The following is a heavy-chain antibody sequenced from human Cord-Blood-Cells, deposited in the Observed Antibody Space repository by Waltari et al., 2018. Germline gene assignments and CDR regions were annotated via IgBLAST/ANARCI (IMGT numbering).Heavy chain of an antibody. CDR3: ATELEDSSSSGRAFDI. D-gene: IGHD6-6*01. CDR2: VDAGDGET. V-gene: IGHV1-24*01. Sequence: QVQLVQSGAEVKKPGASVKVSCKVSGYTLTELSMHWVRQAPGKGLEWMGSVDAGDGETIYAQKFQGRVTRTEDTSTDTAYMELSSLRSEDTAVYYCATELEDSSSSGRAFDIWGQGTMVTVSS. J-gene: IGHJ3*02. CDR1: GYTLTELS.